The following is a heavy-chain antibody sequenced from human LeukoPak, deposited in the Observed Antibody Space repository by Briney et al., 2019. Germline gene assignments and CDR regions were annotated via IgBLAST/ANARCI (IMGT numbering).Heavy chain of an antibody. CDR3: EVITERPF. V-gene: IGHV3-21*04. CDR1: GFTFSRIS. CDR2: ISSSSSFK. Sequence: GGSLRLSCTASGFTFSRISLNWVRQAPGPGLEWVSSISSSSSFKDYAESVKGRFTIGRDNAKNLVYLEMNSLRAEDAAVYYCEVITERPFWGQGTLVIVSS. D-gene: IGHD2-21*01. J-gene: IGHJ4*02.